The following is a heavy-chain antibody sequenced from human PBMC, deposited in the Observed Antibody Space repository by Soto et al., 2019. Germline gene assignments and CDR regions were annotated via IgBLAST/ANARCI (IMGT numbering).Heavy chain of an antibody. CDR1: GGSISSYY. CDR3: ARDRSSSWEVFDY. D-gene: IGHD6-13*01. V-gene: IGHV4-59*01. Sequence: SETLSLTCTVSGGSISSYYWSWIRQPPGKGLEWIGYIYYSGSTNYNPSLKSRVTISVDTSKNQFSLKLSSVTAADTAVYYCARDRSSSWEVFDYWGQGTLVTVSS. J-gene: IGHJ4*02. CDR2: IYYSGST.